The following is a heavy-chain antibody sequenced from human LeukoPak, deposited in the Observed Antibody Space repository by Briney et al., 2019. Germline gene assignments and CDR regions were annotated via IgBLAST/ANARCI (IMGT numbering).Heavy chain of an antibody. CDR2: INTNTGNP. V-gene: IGHV7-4-1*02. CDR3: ARVNVLLWFGELDSDY. Sequence: ASVKVSCKASGYTFTGYYMHWVRQAPGQGLEWMGWINTNTGNPTYAQGFTGRFVFSLDTSVSTAYLQISSLKAEDTAVFYCARVNVLLWFGELDSDYWGQGTLVTVSS. D-gene: IGHD3-10*01. J-gene: IGHJ4*02. CDR1: GYTFTGYY.